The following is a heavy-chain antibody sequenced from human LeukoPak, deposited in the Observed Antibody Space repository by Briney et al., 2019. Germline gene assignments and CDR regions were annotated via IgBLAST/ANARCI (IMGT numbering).Heavy chain of an antibody. CDR2: IYYSGST. CDR1: GGSISSYY. Sequence: PSETLSLTCTVSGGSISSYYWSWLRQPPGKGLEWIGYIYYSGSTNYNPSLKSRVTISVDTSKNQFSLKLSSVTAADTAVYYCARAYYDFWSGYYSQGFDYWGQGTLVTVSS. V-gene: IGHV4-59*01. CDR3: ARAYYDFWSGYYSQGFDY. J-gene: IGHJ4*02. D-gene: IGHD3-3*01.